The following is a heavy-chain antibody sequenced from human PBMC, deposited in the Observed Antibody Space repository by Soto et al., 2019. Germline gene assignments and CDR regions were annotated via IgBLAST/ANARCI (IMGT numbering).Heavy chain of an antibody. CDR2: INHSGST. CDR3: ARTAKSEYAFDI. V-gene: IGHV4-34*01. CDR1: GGSFGDYY. Sequence: QVELQQWGAGLLKLSETLSRTCAVYGGSFGDYYWNWIRQPPGKGLEWIGEINHSGSTNYIPSLKSRVTMTVDTSNNQLSLKLSSVTAADTAVYYCARTAKSEYAFDIWGQGTVVTVSS. J-gene: IGHJ3*02. D-gene: IGHD5-18*01.